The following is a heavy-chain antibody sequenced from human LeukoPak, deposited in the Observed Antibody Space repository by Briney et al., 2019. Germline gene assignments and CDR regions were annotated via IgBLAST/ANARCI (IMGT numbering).Heavy chain of an antibody. D-gene: IGHD7-27*01. CDR2: ISSSSSSI. V-gene: IGHV3-48*02. J-gene: IGHJ4*02. CDR3: ARDLNWVFDY. Sequence: GGSLRLSCAASGFTFSSYNMNWVRQAPGKGLEWVSYISSSSSSISYADSVKGRFTISRDNAKNSLYLQMNSLRDEDTAVYYCARDLNWVFDYWGQGTLVTVSS. CDR1: GFTFSSYN.